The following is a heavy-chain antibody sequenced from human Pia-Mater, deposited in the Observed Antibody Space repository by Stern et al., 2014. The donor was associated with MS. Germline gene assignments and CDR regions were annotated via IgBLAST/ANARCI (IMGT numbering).Heavy chain of an antibody. J-gene: IGHJ4*02. CDR2: IYPADADT. CDR3: ARRDGSQTGYSYGWVDS. CDR1: GYIFANHW. Sequence: VQLVQSGPEVKKPGESLKLSCQGSGYIFANHWIAWVRQKPGKGLEWMGNIYPADADTRYTPSFQGQFPMSVDKSINTAYLHLNSLRASDTAMYYCARRDGSQTGYSYGWVDSWGQGSLVIVSS. D-gene: IGHD5-12*01. V-gene: IGHV5-51*03.